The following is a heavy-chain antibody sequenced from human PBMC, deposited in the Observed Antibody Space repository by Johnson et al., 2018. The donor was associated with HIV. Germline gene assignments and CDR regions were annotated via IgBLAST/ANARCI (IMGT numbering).Heavy chain of an antibody. J-gene: IGHJ3*02. CDR3: ARACRDGYTCDAFDI. V-gene: IGHV3-7*02. Sequence: VQLVESGGGFVQPGGSLRLSCVASAFNFDTSWMAWVRQAPGKGLEWVAHIKDDGSEKYYVDSVKGRFTVSRDNAKNSLYLQMNSLRAEDTALYYCARACRDGYTCDAFDIWGQGTMVTVSS. CDR1: AFNFDTSW. CDR2: IKDDGSEK. D-gene: IGHD5-24*01.